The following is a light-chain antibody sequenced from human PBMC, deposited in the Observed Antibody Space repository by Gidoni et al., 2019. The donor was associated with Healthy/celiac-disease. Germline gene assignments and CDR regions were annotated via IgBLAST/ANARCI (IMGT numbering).Light chain of an antibody. CDR2: GAS. CDR1: QSVSSN. Sequence: EIVMTQSPATLSVSPVERATLSCRASQSVSSNLAWYQQKPGQSPRLLIYGASTRATGIPARFSGSGSGTEFTLTISSLQSEDFAVYYCLQYNNWXXWTFGQGTKVEIK. J-gene: IGKJ1*01. CDR3: LQYNNWXXWT. V-gene: IGKV3-15*01.